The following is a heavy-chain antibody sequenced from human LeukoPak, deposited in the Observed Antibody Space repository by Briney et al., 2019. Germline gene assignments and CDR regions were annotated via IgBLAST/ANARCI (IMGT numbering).Heavy chain of an antibody. CDR1: GGTLSSYA. V-gene: IGHV1-69*13. CDR2: IIPIFGTA. Sequence: SVKVSCKASGGTLSSYAISWVRQAPGQGLEWMGGIIPIFGTANYAQKFQGRVTITADESTSTAYMELSSLRSEDTAVYYCARGGYYDFWSGRKYYYYYYYMDVWGKGTTVTVSS. J-gene: IGHJ6*03. D-gene: IGHD3-3*01. CDR3: ARGGYYDFWSGRKYYYYYYYMDV.